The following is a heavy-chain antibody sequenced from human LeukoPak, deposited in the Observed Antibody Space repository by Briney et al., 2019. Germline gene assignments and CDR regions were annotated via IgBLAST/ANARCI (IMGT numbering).Heavy chain of an antibody. CDR3: ARDLDGGMDV. CDR2: IWYDGSNK. J-gene: IGHJ6*02. D-gene: IGHD1-1*01. V-gene: IGHV3-33*01. Sequence: GWSLRLSCAASGFTFRSYGMHWVRQAPGKGLEGVAVIWYDGSNKYYADSVKGRFTISRDNSKNTLYLQMNSLRAEDTAVYYCARDLDGGMDVWGQGTTVTVSS. CDR1: GFTFRSYG.